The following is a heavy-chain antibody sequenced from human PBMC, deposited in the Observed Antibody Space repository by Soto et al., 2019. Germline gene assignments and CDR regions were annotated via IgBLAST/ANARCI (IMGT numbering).Heavy chain of an antibody. CDR1: GGTFSSYA. CDR3: ADRTRDGYNDY. CDR2: IIPIFGTA. J-gene: IGHJ4*02. D-gene: IGHD5-12*01. Sequence: SVKVSCKASGGTFSSYAISWVRQAPGQGLEWMGGIIPIFGTANYAQKFQGRVTITADKSTSTAYMELSSLRSEDTAVYYCADRTRDGYNDYRSQGTLGTVSS. V-gene: IGHV1-69*06.